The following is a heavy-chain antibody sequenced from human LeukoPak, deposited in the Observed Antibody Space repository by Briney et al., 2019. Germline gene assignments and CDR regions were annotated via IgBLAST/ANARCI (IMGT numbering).Heavy chain of an antibody. CDR2: ISGNGGST. Sequence: GGSLRLSCAASGFTFSTYTMTWVRQAPGKGLEWVSAISGNGGSTYYADSVKGRFTISRDNSKNTLYLQMNSLRAEDTAVYYCAKTRWELLPEGLLDYWGQGTLVTVSS. D-gene: IGHD1-26*01. V-gene: IGHV3-23*01. CDR1: GFTFSTYT. CDR3: AKTRWELLPEGLLDY. J-gene: IGHJ4*02.